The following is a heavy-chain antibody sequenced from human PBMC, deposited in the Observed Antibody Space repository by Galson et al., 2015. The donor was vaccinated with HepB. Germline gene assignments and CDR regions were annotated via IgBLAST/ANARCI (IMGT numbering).Heavy chain of an antibody. J-gene: IGHJ4*02. D-gene: IGHD7-27*01. CDR1: GGSMSGYY. V-gene: IGHV4-59*01. CDR2: ISYTGGT. Sequence: LSLTCTVSGGSMSGYYWSWIRQPPGSGLEWVGFISYTGGTNYNPSLKSRVTISVDTSKNQFSLKLISVTAADTAMYYCARESAAPGDFWGQGNLVTVSS. CDR3: ARESAAPGDF.